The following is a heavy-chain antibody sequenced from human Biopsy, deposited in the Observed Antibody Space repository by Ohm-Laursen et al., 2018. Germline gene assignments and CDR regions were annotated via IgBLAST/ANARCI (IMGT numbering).Heavy chain of an antibody. V-gene: IGHV3-21*01. CDR2: ISASGNHI. CDR1: TFTFSGFS. Sequence: SLRLSCAASTFTFSGFSMSWVRQAPGKGLEWVSSISASGNHIYYTDSVKGRFTVSRDNGKNSVYLQMNSLRVEDTAVYYCARDGEAKYCKHGVCPSDFWGQGTLVTVSS. D-gene: IGHD2-8*01. CDR3: ARDGEAKYCKHGVCPSDF. J-gene: IGHJ4*02.